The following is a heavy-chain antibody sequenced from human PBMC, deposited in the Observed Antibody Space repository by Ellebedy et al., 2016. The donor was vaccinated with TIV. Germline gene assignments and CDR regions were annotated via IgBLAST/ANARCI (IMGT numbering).Heavy chain of an antibody. J-gene: IGHJ4*02. CDR1: GFTFSNSR. D-gene: IGHD1-14*01. V-gene: IGHV3-48*04. CDR3: ARDGPDSDLDY. CDR2: ISSSSSTI. Sequence: GESLKISCAASGFTFSNSRMNWVRQAPGKGLEWVSYISSSSSTIYYADSVKGRFVSSRDNAQNSLFLQMNSLRAEDTAVYYCARDGPDSDLDYWGQGTLVTVSS.